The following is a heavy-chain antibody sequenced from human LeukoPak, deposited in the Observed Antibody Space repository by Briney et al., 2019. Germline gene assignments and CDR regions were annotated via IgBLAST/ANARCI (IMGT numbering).Heavy chain of an antibody. D-gene: IGHD3-22*01. CDR3: AREGSYYDSSGFLPHAFDI. J-gene: IGHJ3*02. CDR2: IYYSGST. Sequence: SETLSLTCTVSGGSISSYYWSWIRQPPGKGLEWVGYIYYSGSTNYNPSLKSRVTISVDTSKNQFSLKLSSVTAADTAVYYCAREGSYYDSSGFLPHAFDIWGQGTMVTVSS. V-gene: IGHV4-59*01. CDR1: GGSISSYY.